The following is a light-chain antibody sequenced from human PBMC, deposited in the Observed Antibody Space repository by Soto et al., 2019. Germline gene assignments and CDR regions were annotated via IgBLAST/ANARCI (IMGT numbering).Light chain of an antibody. CDR3: QQYGSSPRT. J-gene: IGKJ1*01. CDR1: QSVTRSY. V-gene: IGKV3-20*01. CDR2: GAS. Sequence: EIVLTQSPGTLSLSPGERATLSCRASQSVTRSYLAWYQQKPGQAPRVLIYGASFRATGIPDRFSGSGSGTDFTLTIRRLEPEDFAVYYCQQYGSSPRTFGQGTKVDIK.